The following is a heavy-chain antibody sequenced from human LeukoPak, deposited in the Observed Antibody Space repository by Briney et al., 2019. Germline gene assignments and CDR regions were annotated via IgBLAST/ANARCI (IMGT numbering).Heavy chain of an antibody. D-gene: IGHD3-22*01. CDR3: ARGQYDSGGYHYGIRAFYFDY. CDR2: INHRGRT. Sequence: SETLSLTCGVYGESFSGDFWTWLRQAPGKGLEWIGEINHRGRTNYSPSLTGRVTISVDTSMNQFSLQLRSVTAADTALYYCARGQYDSGGYHYGIRAFYFDYWGQGIPVTVSS. CDR1: GESFSGDF. V-gene: IGHV4-34*01. J-gene: IGHJ4*02.